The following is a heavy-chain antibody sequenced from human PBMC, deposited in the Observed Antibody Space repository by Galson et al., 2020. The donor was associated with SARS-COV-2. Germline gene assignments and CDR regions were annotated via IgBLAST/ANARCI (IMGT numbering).Heavy chain of an antibody. CDR3: VRDGKGGGFDWGWFDP. Sequence: GGSLRLSCAASGFTFDDYGMSWVRQAPGKGLELVSAINWNGYSTGYANSVKGRFTISRDNANNSLYLQMDSLRADDTGLYYCVRDGKGGGFDWGWFDPWGQGTLVTVSS. CDR2: INWNGYST. J-gene: IGHJ5*02. V-gene: IGHV3-20*04. CDR1: GFTFDDYG. D-gene: IGHD3-9*01.